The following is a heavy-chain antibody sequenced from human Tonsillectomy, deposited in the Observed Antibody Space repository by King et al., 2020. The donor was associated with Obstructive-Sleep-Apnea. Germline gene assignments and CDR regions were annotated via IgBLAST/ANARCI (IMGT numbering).Heavy chain of an antibody. D-gene: IGHD3-22*01. CDR1: GGSISSSSYY. CDR3: ARSTYYYDSSGYYHQYYFDY. J-gene: IGHJ4*02. V-gene: IGHV4-39*07. Sequence: QLQESGPGLVKPSETLSLTCTVSGGSISSSSYYWGWIRQPPGKGLEWIGSIYYSGSTYYNPSLKSRATISVDTSKNQFSLKLSSVTAADTAVYYCARSTYYYDSSGYYHQYYFDYWGQGTLVTVSS. CDR2: IYYSGST.